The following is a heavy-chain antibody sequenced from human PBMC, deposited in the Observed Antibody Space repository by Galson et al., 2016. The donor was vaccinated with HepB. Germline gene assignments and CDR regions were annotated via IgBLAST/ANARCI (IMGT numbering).Heavy chain of an antibody. V-gene: IGHV1-45*02. D-gene: IGHD2-2*03. Sequence: SVKVSCKASGYSFTHRYLHWVRQAPGQALEWMGWITPFNGNTNHAQKFQDRVTITRDRSMSIAYMELSSLRSEDTAMYYCARSLVDIAVVPADIYVLRLHQGPIGPPPGTLLQEHLWG. CDR1: GYSFTHRY. CDR2: ITPFNGNT. CDR3: ARSLVDIAVVPADIYVLRLHQGPIGPPPGTLLQEHL. J-gene: IGHJ6*01.